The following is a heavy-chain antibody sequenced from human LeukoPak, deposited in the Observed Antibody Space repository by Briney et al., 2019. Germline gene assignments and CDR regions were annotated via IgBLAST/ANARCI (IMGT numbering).Heavy chain of an antibody. CDR1: GFTFDDYA. Sequence: GRSLRLSCAASGFTFDDYAMHWVRQAPGKGLEWVSGISWNSGSIGYADSVKGRFTISRDNAKNSLYLQMNSLRAEDTALYYCAKDNRGIAVAAMAFDIWGQGTMVTVSS. D-gene: IGHD6-19*01. V-gene: IGHV3-9*01. CDR3: AKDNRGIAVAAMAFDI. J-gene: IGHJ3*02. CDR2: ISWNSGSI.